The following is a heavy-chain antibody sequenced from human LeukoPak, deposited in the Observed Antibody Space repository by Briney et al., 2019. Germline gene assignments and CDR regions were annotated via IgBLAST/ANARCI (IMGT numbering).Heavy chain of an antibody. CDR2: ISSSSSYI. D-gene: IGHD4-17*01. V-gene: IGHV3-21*01. J-gene: IGHJ4*02. Sequence: QPGGSLRLSCAASGFTFSSYSMNWVRQAPGKGLEWVSSISSSSSYIYYADSVKGRFTISRDNAKNSLYLQMNSLRAEDTAVYYCARGQHWYGDYFDYWGQGTLVTVSS. CDR1: GFTFSSYS. CDR3: ARGQHWYGDYFDY.